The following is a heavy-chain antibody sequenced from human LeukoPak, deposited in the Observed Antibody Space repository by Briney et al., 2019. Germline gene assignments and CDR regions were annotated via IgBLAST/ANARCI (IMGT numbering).Heavy chain of an antibody. D-gene: IGHD5-12*01. V-gene: IGHV1-69*05. CDR3: AGLGYSGYGPRSRFDN. CDR2: IIPRFTP. CDR1: GGTFSNNA. Sequence: SVKVSCKASGGTFSNNAVSWVRQAPGQGLEWMGGIIPRFTPNYAQHFQGRVTITTDEATTTAYLELSNLRSDDTAVYYCAGLGYSGYGPRSRFDNWGQGTLITVST. J-gene: IGHJ4*02.